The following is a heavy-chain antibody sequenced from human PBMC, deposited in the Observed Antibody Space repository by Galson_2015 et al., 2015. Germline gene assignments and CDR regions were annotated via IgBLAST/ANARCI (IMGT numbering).Heavy chain of an antibody. J-gene: IGHJ4*02. V-gene: IGHV3-30-3*01. Sequence: SLRLSCAASGFTFSSYAMHWVRQAPGKGLEWVAVISYDGSNKYYADSVKGRFTISRDNSKNTLYLQMNSLRAEDTAVYYCARDFYSSGWSPISPSFDYWGQGTLVTVSS. CDR3: ARDFYSSGWSPISPSFDY. D-gene: IGHD6-19*01. CDR2: ISYDGSNK. CDR1: GFTFSSYA.